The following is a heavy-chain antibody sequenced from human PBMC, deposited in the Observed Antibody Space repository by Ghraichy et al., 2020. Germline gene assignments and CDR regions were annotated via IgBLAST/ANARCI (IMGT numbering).Heavy chain of an antibody. Sequence: WIGYIYHSGSTSYNPSLKSRVTISVDRSKNQFSLKLSSVTAADTAVYYCAREGWLGSSGYYYRRYSYFYY. D-gene: IGHD3-22*01. CDR2: IYHSGST. J-gene: IGHJ4*03. CDR3: AREGWLGSSGYYYRRYSYFYY. V-gene: IGHV4-30-2*01.